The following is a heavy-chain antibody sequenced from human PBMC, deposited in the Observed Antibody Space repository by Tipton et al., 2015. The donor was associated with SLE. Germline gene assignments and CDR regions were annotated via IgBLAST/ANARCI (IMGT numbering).Heavy chain of an antibody. CDR1: GGTFSTYT. CDR3: ARDQGTARTEAFDI. CDR2: ISAYNGNT. V-gene: IGHV1-18*01. Sequence: QLVQSGAEVKKPGSSVKVSCKASGGTFSTYTISWVRQAPGQGLEWMGWISAYNGNTNYAQKLQGRVTMTTDTSTSTAYMELRSLRSDDTAVYYCARDQGTARTEAFDIWGQGTMVTVSS. D-gene: IGHD6-6*01. J-gene: IGHJ3*02.